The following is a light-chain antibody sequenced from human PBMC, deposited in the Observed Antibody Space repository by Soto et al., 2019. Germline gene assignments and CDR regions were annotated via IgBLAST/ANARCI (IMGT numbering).Light chain of an antibody. CDR3: SSWTSSTTQV. Sequence: QSALTQPASVSGSPGQSITISCTGTSSDVGGYNFVSWYQQHPGKAPKLMIFEVNNRPSGVSNRFSRSKSGNTASLTISGLQAEDEADYYCSSWTSSTTQVLGGGTKLTVL. CDR1: SSDVGGYNF. V-gene: IGLV2-14*01. J-gene: IGLJ2*01. CDR2: EVN.